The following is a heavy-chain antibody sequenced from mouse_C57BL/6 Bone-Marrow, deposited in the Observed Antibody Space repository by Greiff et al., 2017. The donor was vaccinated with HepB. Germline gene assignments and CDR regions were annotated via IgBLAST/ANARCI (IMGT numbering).Heavy chain of an antibody. CDR2: IDPSDSYT. CDR3: GYGSSPWFAY. V-gene: IGHV1-59*01. D-gene: IGHD1-1*01. CDR1: GYTFTSYW. Sequence: QVQLQQPGAELVRPGTSVKLSCKASGYTFTSYWMHWVKQRPGQGLEWIGVIDPSDSYTNYNQKFKGKATLTVDTSSSTAYMQLSSLTSEDSAVYYCGYGSSPWFAYWGQGTLVTVSA. J-gene: IGHJ3*01.